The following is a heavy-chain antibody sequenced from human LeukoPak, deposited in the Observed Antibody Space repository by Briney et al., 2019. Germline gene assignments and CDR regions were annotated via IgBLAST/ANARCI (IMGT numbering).Heavy chain of an antibody. D-gene: IGHD1-1*01. Sequence: GASVKVSCKASGYTFTSYYMHWVRQAPGQGLEWMGIINPSGGSTSYAQKFQGRVTMTRDVSTSTVYMELSSLRSEDTAVYYCAREKETGTTESPFDYWGQGTLVTVSS. CDR2: INPSGGST. V-gene: IGHV1-46*01. CDR3: AREKETGTTESPFDY. CDR1: GYTFTSYY. J-gene: IGHJ4*02.